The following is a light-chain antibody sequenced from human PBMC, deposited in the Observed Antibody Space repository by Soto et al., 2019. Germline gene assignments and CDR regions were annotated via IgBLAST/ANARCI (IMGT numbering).Light chain of an antibody. CDR2: AAS. CDR3: QKYSSGPV. V-gene: IGKV1-27*01. CDR1: KGIRNF. Sequence: DIPMTQSPTSLSASVGDRVTITCRASKGIRNFVAWYQQKPGKVPKLLIYAASTLHSGVPSRFSGSGSGTDSTLTIKSLLPESVATYACQKYSSGPVFGPGTKVEIK. J-gene: IGKJ3*01.